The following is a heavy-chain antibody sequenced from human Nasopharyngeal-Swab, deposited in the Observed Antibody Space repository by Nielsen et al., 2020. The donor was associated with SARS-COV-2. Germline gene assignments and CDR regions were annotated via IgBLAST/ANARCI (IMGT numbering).Heavy chain of an antibody. D-gene: IGHD3/OR15-3a*01. CDR3: ARGWTGQYFLDY. Sequence: WIRQPPGKGLEWIGDIYYSGSTNYNPSLKSRVTISVDTSKNQFSLRLSSATAADTAVYFCARGWTGQYFLDYWGQGTLVTVSS. J-gene: IGHJ4*02. CDR2: IYYSGST. V-gene: IGHV4-59*01.